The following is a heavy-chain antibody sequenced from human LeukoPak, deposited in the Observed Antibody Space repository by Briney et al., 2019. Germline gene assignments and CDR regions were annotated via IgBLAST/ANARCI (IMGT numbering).Heavy chain of an antibody. V-gene: IGHV1-8*01. Sequence: ASVKVSCKASGYTFTSYDINWVRQATGQGLEWMGWMNPNSGNTGYAQKFQGRVTMTRNTSISTAYMELSSLRSDDTAVYYCARGFKALRFLEWLYYFDYWGQGTLVTVSS. D-gene: IGHD3-3*01. CDR2: MNPNSGNT. CDR3: ARGFKALRFLEWLYYFDY. CDR1: GYTFTSYD. J-gene: IGHJ4*02.